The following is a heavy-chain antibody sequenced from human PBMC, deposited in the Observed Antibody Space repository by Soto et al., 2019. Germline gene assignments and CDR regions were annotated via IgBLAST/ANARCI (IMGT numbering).Heavy chain of an antibody. Sequence: GGSLILSCAASGFRFSHYDMNWVRQAPGKGLEWVSCISSSNARYYADSVKGRFTISRDNAKNSLFLQMNSLRDEDTAVYFCAIHDQYYYYGMDVWGQGTTVTVSS. CDR2: ISSSNAR. CDR1: GFRFSHYD. J-gene: IGHJ6*02. CDR3: AIHDQYYYYGMDV. V-gene: IGHV3-48*02.